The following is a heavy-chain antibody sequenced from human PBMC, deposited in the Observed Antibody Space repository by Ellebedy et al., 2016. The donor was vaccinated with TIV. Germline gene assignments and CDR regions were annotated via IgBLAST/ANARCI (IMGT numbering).Heavy chain of an antibody. V-gene: IGHV3-64D*06. CDR2: INADGDT. J-gene: IGHJ4*02. CDR1: GFTFSSFA. Sequence: GESLKISCSASGFTFSSFALHWVRQAPGKGLKHVSAINADGDTYFADSVKGRFTISRDNSKNTLYLQMSSLTTEDTAVYYCVKDLSNIGSYIRPFDYWGQGTLVTVSS. CDR3: VKDLSNIGSYIRPFDY. D-gene: IGHD5-18*01.